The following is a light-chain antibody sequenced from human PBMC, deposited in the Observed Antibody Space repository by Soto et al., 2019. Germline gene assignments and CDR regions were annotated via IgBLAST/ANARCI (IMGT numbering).Light chain of an antibody. J-gene: IGKJ3*01. Sequence: EIVLTQSPGTLSLSPGERATLSCRASQSVSSSYLAWYQQKPGQAPRLLIYGASSRATGIPDRFSGSGSGTDFTLTISRLEPEDFSMYYCQQYCSSLFTFGPGTKVNIK. CDR1: QSVSSSY. CDR3: QQYCSSLFT. CDR2: GAS. V-gene: IGKV3-20*01.